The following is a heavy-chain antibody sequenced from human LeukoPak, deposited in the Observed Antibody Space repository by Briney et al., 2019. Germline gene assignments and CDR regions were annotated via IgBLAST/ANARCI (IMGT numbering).Heavy chain of an antibody. V-gene: IGHV3-30*03. CDR2: ISYDGSHK. Sequence: GTSLRLSCAASGFTFSNYGIHWVRQAPGKGLEWLAQISYDGSHKYYADSVKGRFTISRDNSKNTLYLQMNSLRAEDTAIYYCARSSVGLDYWGQGTLVTVSS. D-gene: IGHD3-22*01. CDR1: GFTFSNYG. CDR3: ARSSVGLDY. J-gene: IGHJ4*02.